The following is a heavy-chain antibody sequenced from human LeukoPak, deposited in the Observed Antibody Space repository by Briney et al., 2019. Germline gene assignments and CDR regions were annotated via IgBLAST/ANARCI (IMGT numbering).Heavy chain of an antibody. Sequence: GASVKVSCKASGYTFTSFDFNLVRQATGQGLEWMGWMKSNNGHTGYAQKFQGRVTMTRDTSISTAYMELSSLTFEDTAVYYCARGPPNWGMVGYWGQGTLVTVSS. CDR2: MKSNNGHT. J-gene: IGHJ4*02. V-gene: IGHV1-8*01. D-gene: IGHD7-27*01. CDR3: ARGPPNWGMVGY. CDR1: GYTFTSFD.